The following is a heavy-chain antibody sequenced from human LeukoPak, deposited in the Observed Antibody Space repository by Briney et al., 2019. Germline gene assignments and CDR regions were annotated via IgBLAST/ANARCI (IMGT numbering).Heavy chain of an antibody. CDR1: GYSIRSGSY. V-gene: IGHV4-38-2*01. CDR2: MFHSGDT. CDR3: AKFGAYGDYARHDY. J-gene: IGHJ4*02. D-gene: IGHD4-17*01. Sequence: SETLSLTCDVSGYSIRSGSYWAWIRQPPGKGLEWIGCMFHSGDTYHNPSLKSRVTISADTSKNQFSLKLTSVTAADTAVYYCAKFGAYGDYARHDYWGQGTLVTVSS.